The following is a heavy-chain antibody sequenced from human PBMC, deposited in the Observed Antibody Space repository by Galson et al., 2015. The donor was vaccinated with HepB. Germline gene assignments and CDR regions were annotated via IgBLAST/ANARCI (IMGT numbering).Heavy chain of an antibody. CDR2: ISSSSSTI. D-gene: IGHD3-10*01. Sequence: SLRLSCAASGFTFSSYSMNWVRQAPGKGLEWVSYISSSSSTIYYADSVKGRFTISRDNAKNSLYLQMNSLRAEDTAVYYCARMRWGVRGVISPFDYWGQGTLVTVSS. CDR1: GFTFSSYS. V-gene: IGHV3-48*04. J-gene: IGHJ4*02. CDR3: ARMRWGVRGVISPFDY.